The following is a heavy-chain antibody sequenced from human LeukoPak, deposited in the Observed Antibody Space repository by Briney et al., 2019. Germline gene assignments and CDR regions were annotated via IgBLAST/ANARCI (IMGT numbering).Heavy chain of an antibody. J-gene: IGHJ3*02. CDR2: INPSDGST. V-gene: IGHV1-46*01. CDR3: ARVQGGYGYLDDAFDI. Sequence: ASVKVSCKASGYTFTSYYMHWVRQAPGQGLEWMGKINPSDGSTRYAQKFQGRVTMTRDMSTSTVYTELSSLRSEDTAVYYCARVQGGYGYLDDAFDIWGQGTMVTVSS. CDR1: GYTFTSYY. D-gene: IGHD5-18*01.